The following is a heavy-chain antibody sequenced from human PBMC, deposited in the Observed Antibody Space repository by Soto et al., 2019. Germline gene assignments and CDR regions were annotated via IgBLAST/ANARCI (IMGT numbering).Heavy chain of an antibody. CDR2: ITAYNDNT. V-gene: IGHV1-18*04. D-gene: IGHD3-3*01. Sequence: GASVKVSCKASGYTFTSYGLNWVRRAPGQGLEWMGWITAYNDNTNYAQKVQGRAILTIDTSTTTGYMELRSLRSDDTAVYYCARGQIQSDFDYWGQGTLVTVSS. J-gene: IGHJ4*02. CDR3: ARGQIQSDFDY. CDR1: GYTFTSYG.